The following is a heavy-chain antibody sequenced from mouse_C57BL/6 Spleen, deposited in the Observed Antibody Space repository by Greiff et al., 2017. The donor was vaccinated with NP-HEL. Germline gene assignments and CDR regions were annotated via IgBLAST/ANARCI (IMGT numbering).Heavy chain of an antibody. D-gene: IGHD1-1*01. CDR2: IHPNSGST. CDR1: GYTFTSYW. V-gene: IGHV1-64*01. J-gene: IGHJ3*01. Sequence: VQLQQPGAELVKPGASVKLSCKASGYTFTSYWMHWVKQRPGQGLEWIGMIHPNSGSTNYNEKFKSKATLTVDKSSSTAYMQLSSLTSEDSAVYYCARGGMGYYWFAYWGQGTLVTVSA. CDR3: ARGGMGYYWFAY.